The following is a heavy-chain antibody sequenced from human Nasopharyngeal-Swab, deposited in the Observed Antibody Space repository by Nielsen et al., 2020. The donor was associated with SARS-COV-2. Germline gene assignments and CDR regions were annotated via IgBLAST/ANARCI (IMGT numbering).Heavy chain of an antibody. CDR2: IYYSGST. V-gene: IGHV4-59*01. D-gene: IGHD3-10*01. CDR3: ARTPHYYMDV. Sequence: WIRQPPGKGLEWIGYIYYSGSTNSNPSLKSRVTISVDTSKNQFSLKLTSVTAADTAVYYCARTPHYYMDVWGRGTTVTVSS. J-gene: IGHJ6*03.